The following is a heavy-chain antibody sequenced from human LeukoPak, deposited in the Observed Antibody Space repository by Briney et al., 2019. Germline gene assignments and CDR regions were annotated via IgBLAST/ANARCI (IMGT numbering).Heavy chain of an antibody. V-gene: IGHV3-23*01. CDR2: LIDSGGTT. J-gene: IGHJ4*02. CDR1: GFTFSSYA. D-gene: IGHD3-10*01. Sequence: PGGSLTLSCAASGFTFSSYAMSCVRQAPGKGLEWVSVLIDSGGTTYYADPVKGQFTISRDNSKNTLYLQMNSLRAEATAVYYCAKTASGSGTSLYYFDYWGQGTLVTVSS. CDR3: AKTASGSGTSLYYFDY.